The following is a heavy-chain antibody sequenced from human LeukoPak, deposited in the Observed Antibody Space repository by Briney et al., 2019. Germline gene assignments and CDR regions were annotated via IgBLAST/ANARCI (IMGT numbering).Heavy chain of an antibody. J-gene: IGHJ3*02. CDR3: AKRNYYDSSGYEDPLDI. CDR2: ISYDGSNK. CDR1: GFTFSSYG. Sequence: PGGSLRLSCVASGFTFSSYGMHWVRQAPGKGLEWVAVISYDGSNKYYADSVKGRFTISRDNSKNTLYLQMNSLRAEDTAVYYCAKRNYYDSSGYEDPLDIWGQGTMVTVSS. V-gene: IGHV3-30*18. D-gene: IGHD3-22*01.